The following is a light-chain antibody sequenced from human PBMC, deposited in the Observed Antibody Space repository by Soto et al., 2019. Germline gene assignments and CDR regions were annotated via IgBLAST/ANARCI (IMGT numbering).Light chain of an antibody. Sequence: DIVMTQSPDSLAVSLGERATFNCKSSQSILDRSKNKYYLAWYQQKPGQPPKLLIYWASTRESGVPDRFSGSGSGTDFTLTISSLQAEDVAVYYCQQYYSTPYTFGQGTKLEIK. J-gene: IGKJ2*01. CDR3: QQYYSTPYT. CDR1: QSILDRSKNKYY. V-gene: IGKV4-1*01. CDR2: WAS.